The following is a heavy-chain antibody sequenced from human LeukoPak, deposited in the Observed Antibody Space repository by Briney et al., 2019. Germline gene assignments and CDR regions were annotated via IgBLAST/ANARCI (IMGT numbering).Heavy chain of an antibody. V-gene: IGHV3-30*18. D-gene: IGHD6-19*01. Sequence: PGGSLRLSCAASGFTFSSYGMHWVRQAPGKGLEWVAVISYDGSNKYYADSVKGRFTISRDNSKNTLYLQMNSLRAEDTAVYYCAKELGAVAGTAYYYYYGMDVWGQGTTVTVSS. CDR1: GFTFSSYG. J-gene: IGHJ6*02. CDR3: AKELGAVAGTAYYYYYGMDV. CDR2: ISYDGSNK.